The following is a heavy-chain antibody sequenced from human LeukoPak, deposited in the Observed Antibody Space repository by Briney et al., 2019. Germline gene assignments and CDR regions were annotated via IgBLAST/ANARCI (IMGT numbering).Heavy chain of an antibody. CDR1: GFIVSSNY. V-gene: IGHV3-53*01. D-gene: IGHD5-12*01. J-gene: IGHJ4*02. Sequence: GGSLRLSCAASGFIVSSNYMSWVRQAPGKGLEWVSVIYSGGSTYYADSVKGRFTISRDNSKNTLYLQMNSLSAEDTAVYYCAKDRPTWPIDYWGQGTLVTVS. CDR3: AKDRPTWPIDY. CDR2: IYSGGST.